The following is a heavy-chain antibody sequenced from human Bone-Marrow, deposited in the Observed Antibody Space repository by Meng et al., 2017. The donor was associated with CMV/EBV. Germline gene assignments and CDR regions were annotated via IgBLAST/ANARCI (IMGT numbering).Heavy chain of an antibody. CDR3: AKDGPRCSSTSCYRRIYDYYYGMDV. V-gene: IGHV3-30*02. J-gene: IGHJ6*02. CDR2: IRYDGSNK. D-gene: IGHD2-2*02. CDR1: GFTFSSYW. Sequence: GESLKISCAASGFTFSSYWMSWVRQAPGKGLEWVAFIRYDGSNKYYADSVKGRFTISRDNSKNTLYLQMNSLRAEDTAVYYCAKDGPRCSSTSCYRRIYDYYYGMDVWGQGTTVTVSS.